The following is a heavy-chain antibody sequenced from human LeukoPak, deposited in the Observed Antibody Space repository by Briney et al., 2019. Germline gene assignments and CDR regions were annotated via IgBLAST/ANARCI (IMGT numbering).Heavy chain of an antibody. CDR2: ISFDANNK. V-gene: IGHV3-30-3*01. CDR3: ATDWVVVPGRGGFDY. CDR1: GFTFSTYT. D-gene: IGHD2-15*01. J-gene: IGHJ4*02. Sequence: GGSLRLSCAASGFTFSTYTMHWVRQAPGKGLEWVAVISFDANNKDYADSVKGRFTLSRDNSKNTMYLQMNSLRNEDTAVYYCATDWVVVPGRGGFDYWGQGTLVTVSS.